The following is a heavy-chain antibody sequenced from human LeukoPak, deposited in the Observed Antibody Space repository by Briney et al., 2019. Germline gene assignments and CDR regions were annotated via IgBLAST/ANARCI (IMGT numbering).Heavy chain of an antibody. CDR2: ISYTGNT. J-gene: IGHJ6*03. Sequence: PSETLSLTCTVSDVSIISYYWSWLRQPPGKGLEWIGHISYTGNTNYNPSLKSRVTISVDRPKNQVSLKLTSVTAADTAVYYCARAGDGYNSYYYMDVWGKGTTVTVSS. CDR3: ARAGDGYNSYYYMDV. CDR1: DVSIISYY. V-gene: IGHV4-59*01. D-gene: IGHD5-24*01.